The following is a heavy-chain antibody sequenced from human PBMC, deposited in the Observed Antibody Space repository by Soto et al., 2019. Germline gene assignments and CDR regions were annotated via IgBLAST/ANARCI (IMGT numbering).Heavy chain of an antibody. CDR1: GGTFSSYA. Sequence: SVKVSCKASGGTFSSYAISWVRQAPGQGLEWMGGIIPILGIANYAQKFQGRVTITADKSTSTAYMELSSLRSEDTAVYYCARDHLYYYDSSGYYAFDIWGQGTMVTVSS. CDR2: IIPILGIA. D-gene: IGHD3-22*01. J-gene: IGHJ3*02. CDR3: ARDHLYYYDSSGYYAFDI. V-gene: IGHV1-69*10.